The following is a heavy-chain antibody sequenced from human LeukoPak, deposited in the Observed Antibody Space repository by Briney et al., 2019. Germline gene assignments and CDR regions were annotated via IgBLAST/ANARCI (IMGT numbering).Heavy chain of an antibody. J-gene: IGHJ6*03. CDR2: IIPIFGTA. Sequence: SVKVSCKASGGTFSSYAISWVRQAPGQGLEWMGGIIPIFGTANYAQKFQGRVTITTDESTSTAYMELRSLRSDDTAVYYCARDSAYDFWSGYPNYYYYYYMDVWGKGTTVTVSS. V-gene: IGHV1-69*05. D-gene: IGHD3-3*01. CDR1: GGTFSSYA. CDR3: ARDSAYDFWSGYPNYYYYYYMDV.